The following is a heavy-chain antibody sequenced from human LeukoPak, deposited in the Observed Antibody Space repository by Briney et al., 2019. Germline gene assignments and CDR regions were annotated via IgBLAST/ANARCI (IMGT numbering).Heavy chain of an antibody. V-gene: IGHV3-48*01. CDR2: ISSSSSTI. CDR3: ARDDHYYYYYMDV. CDR1: GFTFSTYR. Sequence: QPAGSLTLSCAASGFTFSTYRMNWVWQAPGNGLEWVSYISSSSSTIYYADSVKGRFTISRENAKNSLYLQMNSLRADDTAVYYCARDDHYYYYYMDVWGKGTTVTVSS. J-gene: IGHJ6*03.